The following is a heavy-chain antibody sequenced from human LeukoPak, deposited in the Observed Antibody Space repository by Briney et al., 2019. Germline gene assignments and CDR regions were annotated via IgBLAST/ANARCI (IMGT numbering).Heavy chain of an antibody. V-gene: IGHV3-21*01. J-gene: IGHJ4*02. CDR1: GFTFSSYS. D-gene: IGHD3-22*01. CDR2: ISSSSSYI. CDR3: ARGNYDSSGYYRNSMYYFDY. Sequence: GGSLRLSCAASGFTFSSYSMNWVRQAPGKGLEWVSSISSSSSYIYYADSVKGRFTISRDNAKNSLYLQMNSLRAEDTAVYYYARGNYDSSGYYRNSMYYFDYWGQGTLVTVSS.